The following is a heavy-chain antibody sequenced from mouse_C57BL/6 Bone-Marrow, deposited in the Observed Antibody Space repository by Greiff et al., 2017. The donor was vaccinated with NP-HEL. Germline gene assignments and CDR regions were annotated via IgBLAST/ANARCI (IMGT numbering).Heavy chain of an antibody. CDR3: TTVVAWYFDV. Sequence: VHLQQSGAELVRPGASVTLSCTASGFNLKDDYMHWVKQRPEQGLGWIGWIDPENGDTEYALKFQGKATITADTSSNTAYLQLSSLTSEDTAVYYCTTVVAWYFDVWGTGTTVTVSS. CDR2: IDPENGDT. J-gene: IGHJ1*03. V-gene: IGHV14-4*01. D-gene: IGHD1-1*01. CDR1: GFNLKDDY.